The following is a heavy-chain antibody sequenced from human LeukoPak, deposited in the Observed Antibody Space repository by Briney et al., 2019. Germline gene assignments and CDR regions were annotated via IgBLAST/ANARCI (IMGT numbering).Heavy chain of an antibody. CDR1: GFTFSGHW. Sequence: GGSLRLSCAVSGFTFSGHWMFWVRQAPGKGLEWVSSDGSGTGYTDSVKGRFTVSRDNAKNTLYLQMNNLRAEDTAVYYCAKDILRWSFDYWGQGSLVTVAS. CDR2: DGSGT. CDR3: AKDILRWSFDY. J-gene: IGHJ4*02. V-gene: IGHV3-74*01. D-gene: IGHD4-23*01.